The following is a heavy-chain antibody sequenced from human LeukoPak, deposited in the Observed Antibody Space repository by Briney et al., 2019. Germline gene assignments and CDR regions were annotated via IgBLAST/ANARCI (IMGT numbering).Heavy chain of an antibody. CDR3: ARGRNTVVVPAAPKRYFDY. CDR2: INHSVST. V-gene: IGHV4-34*01. D-gene: IGHD2-2*01. CDR1: GGSFSGYY. J-gene: IGHJ4*02. Sequence: SETLSLTCAVYGGSFSGYYWSWIRQPPGKVLEWIGEINHSVSTNYNPSLKSRVTISVDTSKNQFSLKLSSVTAADTAVYYCARGRNTVVVPAAPKRYFDYWGQGTVVTVSS.